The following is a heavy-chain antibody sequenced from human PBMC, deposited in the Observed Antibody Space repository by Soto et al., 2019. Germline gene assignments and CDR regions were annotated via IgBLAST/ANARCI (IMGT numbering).Heavy chain of an antibody. D-gene: IGHD3-3*01. Sequence: GASVKVSCKVSGYTLTELSMHCVRQAPGEGLEWMGGFDPEDGETIYAQKFPGRVTMTEDTSTDTDDIELSRLRSEDTAVYNCATSDDFWSGRDAFDIGGQGTMVTVSS. CDR3: ATSDDFWSGRDAFDI. CDR2: FDPEDGET. V-gene: IGHV1-24*01. CDR1: GYTLTELS. J-gene: IGHJ3*02.